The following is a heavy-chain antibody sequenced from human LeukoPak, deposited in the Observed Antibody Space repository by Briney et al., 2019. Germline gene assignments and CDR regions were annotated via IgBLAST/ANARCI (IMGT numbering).Heavy chain of an antibody. J-gene: IGHJ3*02. Sequence: GGSLRLSCAASGFTFSDYYMSWIRQAPGKGLEWVSYISSSGSTIYYADPVKGRFTISRDNAKNSLYLQMNSLRAEDTAVYYCARDLGPYCGGDCYSIRWERYAFDIWGQGTMVTVSS. V-gene: IGHV3-11*01. CDR1: GFTFSDYY. D-gene: IGHD2-21*02. CDR3: ARDLGPYCGGDCYSIRWERYAFDI. CDR2: ISSSGSTI.